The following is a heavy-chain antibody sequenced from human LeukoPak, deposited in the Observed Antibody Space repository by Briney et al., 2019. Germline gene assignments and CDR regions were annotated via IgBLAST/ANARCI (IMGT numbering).Heavy chain of an antibody. CDR3: ARAANLGWGIVVVTAIYDY. V-gene: IGHV3-21*01. CDR2: ISTSSSYI. D-gene: IGHD2-21*02. J-gene: IGHJ4*02. Sequence: GGSLRLSCAASGFTFSSYSMNWVRQAPGKGLEWVSSISTSSSYIYYADSVKGRFIISRDNAKNSVYLHMDSLRAEDTAVYYCARAANLGWGIVVVTAIYDYWGQGTLVTVSS. CDR1: GFTFSSYS.